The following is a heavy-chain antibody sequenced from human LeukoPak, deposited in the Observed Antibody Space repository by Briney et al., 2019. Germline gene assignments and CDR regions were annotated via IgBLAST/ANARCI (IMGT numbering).Heavy chain of an antibody. CDR3: AELGITMIGGV. J-gene: IGHJ6*04. CDR1: GFTLSTYN. CDR2: ISTSSSYI. D-gene: IGHD3-10*02. V-gene: IGHV3-21*01. Sequence: GGSLRLPCAASGFTLSTYNMKWVRQAPRKGLEWVSSISTSSSYIYYADSVKGRFTISRDNARNSLYLQMNSLRAEDTAVYYCAELGITMIGGVWGKGTTVTISS.